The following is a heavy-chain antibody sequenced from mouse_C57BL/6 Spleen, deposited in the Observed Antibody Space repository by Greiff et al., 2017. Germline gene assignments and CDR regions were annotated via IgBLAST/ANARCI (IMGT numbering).Heavy chain of an antibody. CDR1: GYTFTSYG. V-gene: IGHV1-81*01. CDR2: IYPRSGNT. Sequence: QVQLKQSGAELARPGASVKLSCKASGYTFTSYGISWVKQRTGQGLEWIGEIYPRSGNTYYNEKFKGKATLTADKSSSTAYMELRSLTSEDSAVYFCARREGTDYWGQGTTLTVSS. J-gene: IGHJ2*01. CDR3: ARREGTDY. D-gene: IGHD2-14*01.